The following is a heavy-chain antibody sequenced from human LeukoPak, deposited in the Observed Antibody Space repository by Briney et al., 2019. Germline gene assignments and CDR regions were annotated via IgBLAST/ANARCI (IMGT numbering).Heavy chain of an antibody. D-gene: IGHD3-22*01. CDR3: ARGPNYYDSSGHYYLHD. Sequence: GASVKVSCKASGYSFTTYHIHWVRQAPGQGLEWMGWINPNSGGTKSSQNFQGRVTMTRDTSISTADMELSRLTSDDTAVYYCARGPNYYDSSGHYYLHDWGQGTLVTVSS. V-gene: IGHV1-2*02. CDR2: INPNSGGT. CDR1: GYSFTTYH. J-gene: IGHJ4*02.